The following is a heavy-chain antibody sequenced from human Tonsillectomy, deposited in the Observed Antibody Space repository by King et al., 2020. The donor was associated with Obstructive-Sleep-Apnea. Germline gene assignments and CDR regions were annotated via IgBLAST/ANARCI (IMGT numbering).Heavy chain of an antibody. D-gene: IGHD6-13*01. CDR3: AKDRPVIAAADSYDY. J-gene: IGHJ4*02. V-gene: IGHV3-23*04. CDR1: GFTFNSHG. CDR2: ISGGGIST. Sequence: VQLVESGGGLVQPGGSLRLSCAASGFTFNSHGMRWVRQAPGKGLEWVSGISGGGISTYYADSVKGRFTISRDNSKNTLYLQMSGLRAADTALYYCAKDRPVIAAADSYDYCGQGTLVTVSS.